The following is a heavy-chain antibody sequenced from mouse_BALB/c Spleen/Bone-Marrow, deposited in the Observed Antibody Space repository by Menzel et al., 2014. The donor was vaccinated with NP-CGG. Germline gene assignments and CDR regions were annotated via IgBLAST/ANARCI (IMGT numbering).Heavy chain of an antibody. Sequence: QVRLQQSGPELVRPGASVKMSCKASDYTFTSYWMHWVKQRPGQGLEWIGMIDPSNSETRLNQKFKDKATLNVDKSSNTAFMRLSSLTSEDSAVYCCARTFQRRRAMDYWGQGSSVTVSS. V-gene: IGHV1-74*01. CDR2: IDPSNSET. CDR1: DYTFTSYW. J-gene: IGHJ4*01. CDR3: ARTFQRRRAMDY.